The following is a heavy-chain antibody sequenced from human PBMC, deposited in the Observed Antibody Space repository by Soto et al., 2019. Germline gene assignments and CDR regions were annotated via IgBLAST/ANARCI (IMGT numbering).Heavy chain of an antibody. CDR1: GFTFSSYA. Sequence: EVQLLESGGGLVQPGGSLRLSSAASGFTFSSYATSWVRQAPGKGLEWVSAISDSGGGTYYADSVKGRFTVSRDNSKNTLHLQMNSLRAEDTAVYYCAKALACEQWPPPGDDYWGQGTLVTVSP. D-gene: IGHD6-19*01. CDR3: AKALACEQWPPPGDDY. J-gene: IGHJ4*02. V-gene: IGHV3-23*01. CDR2: ISDSGGGT.